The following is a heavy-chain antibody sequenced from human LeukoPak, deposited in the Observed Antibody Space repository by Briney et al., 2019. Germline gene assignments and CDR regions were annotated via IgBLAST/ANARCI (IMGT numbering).Heavy chain of an antibody. V-gene: IGHV4-4*07. J-gene: IGHJ6*02. CDR3: ARIPYGSGTNYYGMDV. D-gene: IGHD3-10*01. Sequence: SETLSLTYTVSGGSISSYYWSWIRQPAGKGLEWIGRIYTSGSTNYNPSLKSRVTMSVDTSKNQFSLKLSSVTAADTAVYYCARIPYGSGTNYYGMDVWGQGTTVTVSS. CDR1: GGSISSYY. CDR2: IYTSGST.